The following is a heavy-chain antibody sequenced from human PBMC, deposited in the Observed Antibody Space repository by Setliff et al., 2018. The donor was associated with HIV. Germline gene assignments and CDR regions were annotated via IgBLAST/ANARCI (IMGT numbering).Heavy chain of an antibody. CDR2: VHSTGTT. Sequence: SETLSLTCTVSGGSFSTYYWSWIRQPAGEGPEYIGRVHSTGTTIYNPSLKSRVTMSVDASQNQLSLKLRSVTAADTAVYYCARARITMIGGRLEPYAFDRWGQGTKVTVSS. D-gene: IGHD3-10*01. CDR1: GGSFSTYY. CDR3: ARARITMIGGRLEPYAFDR. J-gene: IGHJ3*01. V-gene: IGHV4-4*07.